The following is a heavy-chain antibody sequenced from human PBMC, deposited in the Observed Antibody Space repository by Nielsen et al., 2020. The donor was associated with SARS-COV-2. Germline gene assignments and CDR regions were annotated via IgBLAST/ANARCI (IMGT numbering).Heavy chain of an antibody. J-gene: IGHJ4*02. CDR3: ARVGVVRGVITDFDY. CDR1: GFTFSSYE. CDR2: ISSSGSTI. V-gene: IGHV3-48*03. D-gene: IGHD3-10*01. Sequence: GESLKISCAASGFTFSSYEMNWVRQAPGKGLEWVSYISSSGSTIYYADFVKGRFTISRDNTKNSLYLQMNSLRAEDTAVYYCARVGVVRGVITDFDYWGQGTLVTVSS.